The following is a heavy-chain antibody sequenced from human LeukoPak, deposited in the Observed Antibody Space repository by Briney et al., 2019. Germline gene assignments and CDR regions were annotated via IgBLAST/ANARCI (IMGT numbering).Heavy chain of an antibody. Sequence: GGSLRLSCTVSGFTLSSYEMSWIRQAPGKGLEWVSSIDYDGGSGHYADSVKGRFTISRDNSNNTLFLHLNSLRGEDTAVYYCARDQLGAVLYFDYWGQGALVTVSS. CDR3: ARDQLGAVLYFDY. J-gene: IGHJ4*02. CDR2: IDYDGGSG. D-gene: IGHD1-1*01. V-gene: IGHV3-23*01. CDR1: GFTLSSYE.